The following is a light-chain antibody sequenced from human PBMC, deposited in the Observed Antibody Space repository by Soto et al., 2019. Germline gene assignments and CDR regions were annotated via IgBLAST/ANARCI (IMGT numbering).Light chain of an antibody. CDR3: QQSYGTPIT. J-gene: IGKJ5*01. CDR2: GAS. Sequence: EVVMTQSPSSLSVSPGERVTLSCRASQSVSSNLAWYQQKPGQSPRLLIYGASTRATGIPARCSGSGAGTDLTLTITSRQPADVATYYCQQSYGTPITFGQGTRLEIK. V-gene: IGKV3-15*01. CDR1: QSVSSN.